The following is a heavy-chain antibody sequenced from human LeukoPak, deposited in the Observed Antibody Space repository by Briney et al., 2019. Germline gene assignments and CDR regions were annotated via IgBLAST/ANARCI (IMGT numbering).Heavy chain of an antibody. V-gene: IGHV4-39*01. CDR2: FYYYRNI. D-gene: IGHD1-26*01. CDR1: SASFNGSRYY. J-gene: IGHJ4*02. Sequence: SDTLSLTCAVSSASFNGSRYYLPWIRQSPGKGLERFGNFYYYRNIYYNAYLQSRVTISIVTSQDEFSLRLNSVTAADTAIFYCVKSGGYGLIDYWGPGTLVTVSS. CDR3: VKSGGYGLIDY.